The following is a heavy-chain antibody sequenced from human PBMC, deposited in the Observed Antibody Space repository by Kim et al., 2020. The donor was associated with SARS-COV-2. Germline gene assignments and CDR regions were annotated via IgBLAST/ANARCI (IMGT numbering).Heavy chain of an antibody. CDR1: GFTFSSYA. CDR3: AKFDQNYYDSSGYYSDFGY. V-gene: IGHV3-23*01. Sequence: GGSLRLSCAASGFTFSSYAMSWVRQAPGKGLEWVSAISGSGGSTYYADSVKGRFTISRDNSKNTLYLQMNSLRAEDTAVYYCAKFDQNYYDSSGYYSDFGYWGQGTLVTVSS. D-gene: IGHD3-22*01. CDR2: ISGSGGST. J-gene: IGHJ4*02.